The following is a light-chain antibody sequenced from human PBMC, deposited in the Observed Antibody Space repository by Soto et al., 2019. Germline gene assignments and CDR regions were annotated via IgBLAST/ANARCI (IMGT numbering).Light chain of an antibody. J-gene: IGKJ1*01. CDR2: AAS. Sequence: DIQMTQSPSSLSASVGDRVTVTCRASQSISSYLNWYQQKPGKAPKLLIYAASTLQSGVPSRFSGSGSGPGFTLTITSLQSEDFATYHCQQSYGTPLTFGQGTKVDIK. CDR3: QQSYGTPLT. V-gene: IGKV1-39*01. CDR1: QSISSY.